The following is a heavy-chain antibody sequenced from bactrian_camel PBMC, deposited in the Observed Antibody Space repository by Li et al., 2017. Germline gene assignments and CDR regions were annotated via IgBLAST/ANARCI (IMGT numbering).Heavy chain of an antibody. CDR3: AYSTLFWRSEAYCYKGRASDFDH. V-gene: IGHV3-3*01. Sequence: HVQLVESGGGSVQAGGSLKLSCVASEDISTFFVGWFRQAPGKERDLVAAISIGDRGDGTAHYGDSMEGRFTMSQDGGKNTVYLQMNNLKPEDIAMYYCAYSTLFWRSEAYCYKGRASDFDHWGQGTQVTVS. D-gene: IGHD2*01. CDR1: EDISTFF. J-gene: IGHJ6*01. CDR2: ISIGDRGDGT.